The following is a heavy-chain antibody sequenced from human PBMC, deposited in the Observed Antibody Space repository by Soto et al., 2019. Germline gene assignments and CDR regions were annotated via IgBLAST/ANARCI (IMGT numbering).Heavy chain of an antibody. D-gene: IGHD7-27*01. Sequence: EVQLLESGGGLVEPGGSRRLSCAASGFTFSSYTLSWVRQAPGKGLEWVSTISGSGSSTYSADSVKGRVTISRDNSKNPLYLQMNSLRVEDTAIYYCAKAWGIDYWGQGTLVTVSS. J-gene: IGHJ4*02. CDR2: ISGSGSST. CDR3: AKAWGIDY. CDR1: GFTFSSYT. V-gene: IGHV3-23*01.